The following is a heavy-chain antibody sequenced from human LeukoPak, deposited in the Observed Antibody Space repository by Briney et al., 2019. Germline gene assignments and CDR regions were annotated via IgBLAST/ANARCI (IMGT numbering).Heavy chain of an antibody. CDR1: GGSFSGYY. Sequence: TETLSLTCAVYGGSFSGYYWSWIRQPPGKGLEWIGEINHSGSTNYDPSLKSRVTISVDTSKKQFSLKLSSVTAADTAVYYCVGYCSSTSCYAALSMDVWGQGTTVTVSS. J-gene: IGHJ6*02. V-gene: IGHV4-34*01. D-gene: IGHD2-2*01. CDR3: VGYCSSTSCYAALSMDV. CDR2: INHSGST.